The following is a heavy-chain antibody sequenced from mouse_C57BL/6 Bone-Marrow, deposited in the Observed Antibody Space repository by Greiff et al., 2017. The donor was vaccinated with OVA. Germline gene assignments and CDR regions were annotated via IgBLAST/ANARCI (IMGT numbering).Heavy chain of an antibody. V-gene: IGHV1-47*01. CDR3: AIDGYYPFAY. CDR1: GYTFTTYP. J-gene: IGHJ3*01. D-gene: IGHD2-3*01. CDR2: FHPYNDDT. Sequence: LVESGPELVKPGASVKISCKASGYTFTTYPIEWMKQNHGKSLEWIGNFHPYNDDTKYNEKFKGKATLTVEKSSSTVYLELSRLTSDDSAVYYCAIDGYYPFAYWGQGTLVTVSA.